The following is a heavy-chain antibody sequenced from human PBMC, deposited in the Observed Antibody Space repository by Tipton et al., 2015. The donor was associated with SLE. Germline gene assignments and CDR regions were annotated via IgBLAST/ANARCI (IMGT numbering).Heavy chain of an antibody. D-gene: IGHD3-16*01. CDR1: GFTFSFYT. CDR2: ISRSSDHI. J-gene: IGHJ6*03. Sequence: SPRLSCAASGFTFSFYTMNWVRQAPGKGLEWVSSISRSSDHIYHADSLKGRITISRDNARSTLYLQMNSLRAGDTAVYYCARENNYAYYMDVWGKGTTVTVSS. CDR3: ARENNYAYYMDV. V-gene: IGHV3-21*01.